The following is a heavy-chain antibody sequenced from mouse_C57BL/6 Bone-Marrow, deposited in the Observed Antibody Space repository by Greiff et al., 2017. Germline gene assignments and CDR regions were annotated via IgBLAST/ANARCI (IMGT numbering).Heavy chain of an antibody. CDR1: GYTFTSYW. CDR3: ARGDYYGSSLDD. J-gene: IGHJ2*01. D-gene: IGHD1-1*01. V-gene: IGHV1-64*01. CDR2: IHPNSGST. Sequence: QVQLQQPGAELVKPGASVKLSCKASGYTFTSYWMHWVKQRPGQGLEWIGMIHPNSGSTNYNEKFKSKATLTVDKSSSTAYMQLSSLTSEDSAVXYCARGDYYGSSLDDWGQGTTLTVSS.